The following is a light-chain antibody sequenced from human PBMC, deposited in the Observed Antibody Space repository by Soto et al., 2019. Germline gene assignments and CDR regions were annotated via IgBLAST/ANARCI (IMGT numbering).Light chain of an antibody. CDR1: QSVRSSY. J-gene: IGKJ2*01. CDR3: QQYGSSPPEYT. V-gene: IGKV3-20*01. Sequence: EIVLTQSPGTLSLSPGERATLSCRASQSVRSSYLAWYQQKPGQAPRLLIYGASARATGIPDRFSGSGSGTDFTLTISRLEPADFAVYYCQQYGSSPPEYTFGQGTKLEIK. CDR2: GAS.